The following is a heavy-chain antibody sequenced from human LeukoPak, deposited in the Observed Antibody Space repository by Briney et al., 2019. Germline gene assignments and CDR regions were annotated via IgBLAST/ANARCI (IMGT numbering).Heavy chain of an antibody. J-gene: IGHJ6*03. CDR1: GGGISSYD. CDR2: VIPIFGTA. D-gene: IGHD4-23*01. CDR3: ARDSMVTPLYYYYYMDV. V-gene: IGHV1-69*05. Sequence: SVEMSCSTAGGGISSYDVSWGLQAAAGRVEWLGGVIPIFGTANYAQKFQGRVTITTDESKSTAYMELSSLRSEDTAVYYCARDSMVTPLYYYYYMDVWGKGTTVTVSS.